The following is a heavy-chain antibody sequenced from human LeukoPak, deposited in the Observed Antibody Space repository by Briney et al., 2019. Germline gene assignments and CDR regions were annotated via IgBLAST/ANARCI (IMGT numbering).Heavy chain of an antibody. J-gene: IGHJ4*02. CDR1: GFTFNNYI. CDR3: ARGRWSFDY. Sequence: GGSLRLSCAASGFTFNNYIMNWVRQAPGKGLEWVSSISSSSDYIYYADSVKGRFTISRDNAKNSLYLQMNSMRAEDTAVYYCARGRWSFDYWGQGTLVTVSS. V-gene: IGHV3-21*01. CDR2: ISSSSDYI. D-gene: IGHD5-24*01.